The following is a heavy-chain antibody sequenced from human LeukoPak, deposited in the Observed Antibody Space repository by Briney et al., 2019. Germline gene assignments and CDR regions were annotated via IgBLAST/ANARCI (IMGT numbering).Heavy chain of an antibody. V-gene: IGHV3-33*01. J-gene: IGHJ4*02. CDR2: IWYDGSNK. D-gene: IGHD5-18*01. CDR3: ARDEGSYGFDY. Sequence: GGSLRLSCAASGFTLSSYGMHWVRQAPGKGLEWVAVIWYDGSNKYYADSVKGRFTISRDNSKNTLYLQMNSLRAEDTAVYYCARDEGSYGFDYWGQGTLVTVSS. CDR1: GFTLSSYG.